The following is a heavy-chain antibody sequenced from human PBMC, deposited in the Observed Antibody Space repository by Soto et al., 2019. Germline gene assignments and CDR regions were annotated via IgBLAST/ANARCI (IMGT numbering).Heavy chain of an antibody. CDR2: ISYDGSNK. Sequence: GGSLRLSCAGSGLTFSSYGMHWVRQAPGKGLEWVAVISYDGSNKYYAESVKGRFTISREKAKNSLYLQMNSLSAGDTAVYYCARELHGGSYGMDVWGQGTTVTVSS. V-gene: IGHV3-30*03. CDR1: GLTFSSYG. J-gene: IGHJ6*02. CDR3: ARELHGGSYGMDV.